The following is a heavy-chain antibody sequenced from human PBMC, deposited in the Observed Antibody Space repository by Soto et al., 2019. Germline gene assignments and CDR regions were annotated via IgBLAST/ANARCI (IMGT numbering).Heavy chain of an antibody. CDR2: ITPIFGTT. Sequence: QVQLVQSGAEVKKPGSSVKVSCKASGDTSSTYALNWVRQAPGQGLEWMGGITPIFGTTNYAQKFQDRVTITADESTRTAYMELSTLRSEDTAVYYCAKTVGRSWATFYSGMDVWGQGTTVTVSS. D-gene: IGHD1-26*01. CDR1: GDTSSTYA. V-gene: IGHV1-69*12. CDR3: AKTVGRSWATFYSGMDV. J-gene: IGHJ6*02.